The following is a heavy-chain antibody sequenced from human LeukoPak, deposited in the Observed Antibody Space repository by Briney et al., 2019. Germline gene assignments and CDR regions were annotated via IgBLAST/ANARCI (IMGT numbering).Heavy chain of an antibody. V-gene: IGHV1-18*04. J-gene: IGHJ4*02. Sequence: ASVTVSFKASGYTFTSYGINWVRQAPGQGLEWMGWISGHNGHTNYVQKMQGRVTMTTDTSTNTAYMELRNLTSDDTAVYYCARGPGIAVAGVFDYWGQGSLVTVSS. CDR1: GYTFTSYG. CDR3: ARGPGIAVAGVFDY. D-gene: IGHD6-19*01. CDR2: ISGHNGHT.